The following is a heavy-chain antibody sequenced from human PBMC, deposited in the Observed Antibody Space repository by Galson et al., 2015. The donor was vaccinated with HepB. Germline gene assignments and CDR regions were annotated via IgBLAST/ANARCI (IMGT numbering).Heavy chain of an antibody. D-gene: IGHD4-17*01. CDR2: IIPILGIT. Sequence: SVKVSCKASGDTFSSYTISWVRQAPGQGLEWMGKIIPILGITNYAQKFQGRVTITADKSTTTAYMDLSSLRSEDTAVYYCARATYGDYRDWYFDLWGRGTLVTVSS. CDR1: GDTFSSYT. CDR3: ARATYGDYRDWYFDL. J-gene: IGHJ2*01. V-gene: IGHV1-69*02.